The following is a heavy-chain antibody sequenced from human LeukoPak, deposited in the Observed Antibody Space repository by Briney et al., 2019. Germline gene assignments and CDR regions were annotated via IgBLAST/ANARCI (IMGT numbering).Heavy chain of an antibody. V-gene: IGHV4-31*03. J-gene: IGHJ4*02. Sequence: PSQTLSLTCTVSGGSISSGGYYCSWIRQHPGKGLEWIGYIYYSGSTYYNPSLKSRVTISVDTSKNQFSLKLSSVTAADTAVYYCARGTTVTTFDYWGQGTLVTVSS. CDR1: GGSISSGGYY. D-gene: IGHD4-17*01. CDR3: ARGTTVTTFDY. CDR2: IYYSGST.